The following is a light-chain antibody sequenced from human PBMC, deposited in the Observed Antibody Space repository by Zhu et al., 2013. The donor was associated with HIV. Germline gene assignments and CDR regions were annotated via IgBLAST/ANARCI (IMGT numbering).Light chain of an antibody. CDR2: DAS. J-gene: IGKJ2*01. CDR3: QQYDNVRYT. CDR1: QSISYY. V-gene: IGKV1-33*01. Sequence: DIQMTQSPSSLSASVGDRVTITCRASQSISYYVNWYQQKPGKAPKLLIYDASNLETGVPSRFSGSGSGTDFTFTISSLQPEDIATYYCQQYDNVRYTFGQRTKLEIK.